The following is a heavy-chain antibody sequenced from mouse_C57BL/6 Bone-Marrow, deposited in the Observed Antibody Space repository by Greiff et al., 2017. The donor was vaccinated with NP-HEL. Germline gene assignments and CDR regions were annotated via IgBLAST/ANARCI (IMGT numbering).Heavy chain of an antibody. Sequence: EVKLMESEGGLVQPGTSMKLSCTASGFTFSDYYMAWVRQVPEKGLEWVANINSDGSGTSYLDSLKSRFIFSRDNATNILSLQLSSLKSEDTSTYYCARDRGASTMVTTGYWYFEVWGTGTTVTVSS. V-gene: IGHV5-16*01. CDR3: ARDRGASTMVTTGYWYFEV. CDR2: INSDGSGT. D-gene: IGHD2-2*01. CDR1: GFTFSDYY. J-gene: IGHJ1*03.